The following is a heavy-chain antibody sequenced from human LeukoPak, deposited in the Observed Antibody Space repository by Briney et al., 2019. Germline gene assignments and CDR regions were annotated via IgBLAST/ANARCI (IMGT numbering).Heavy chain of an antibody. D-gene: IGHD6-19*01. CDR1: GFTFSSYS. CDR3: AWTASGYSSGWYKGPAFDI. J-gene: IGHJ3*02. V-gene: IGHV3-21*01. CDR2: ISSSSSYI. Sequence: GGSLRLSCAASGFTFSSYSMNWVRQAPGKGLEWVSSISSSSSYIYYADSVKGRFTISRDNAKNSLYLQMNSLRAEDTAVYYCAWTASGYSSGWYKGPAFDIWGQGTMVTVSS.